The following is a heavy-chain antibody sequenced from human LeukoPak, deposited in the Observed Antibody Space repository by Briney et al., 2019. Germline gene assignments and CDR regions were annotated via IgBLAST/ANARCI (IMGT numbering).Heavy chain of an antibody. D-gene: IGHD5-12*01. Sequence: ASVKVSCKASGYTFSDSDISWVRQATGQGLEWMGWMNPNSGNTGYAGKFQGRVTMTRDTSTNTAYMELTSLTSEDTAVYYCARNSGLADYWGQGTLVTVAS. V-gene: IGHV1-8*01. CDR1: GYTFSDSD. CDR2: MNPNSGNT. CDR3: ARNSGLADY. J-gene: IGHJ4*02.